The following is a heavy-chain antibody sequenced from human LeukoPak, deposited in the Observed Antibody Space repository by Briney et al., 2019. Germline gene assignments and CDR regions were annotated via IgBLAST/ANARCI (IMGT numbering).Heavy chain of an antibody. CDR2: LSGSGGST. Sequence: GGSLRLSCTVSGFTFSNYAMNWVRQAPGKGLEWVSGLSGSGGSTYYADSVKGRFTISRDNSKNTLYLQMNSLRAEDTAVYYCAKDFSGSPHYFDYWGQGTLVTVSS. CDR1: GFTFSNYA. J-gene: IGHJ4*02. CDR3: AKDFSGSPHYFDY. D-gene: IGHD1-26*01. V-gene: IGHV3-23*01.